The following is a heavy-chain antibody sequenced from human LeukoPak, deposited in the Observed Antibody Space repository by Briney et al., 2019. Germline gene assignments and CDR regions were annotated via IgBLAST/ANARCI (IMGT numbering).Heavy chain of an antibody. J-gene: IGHJ3*02. CDR1: GYTFTSYD. CDR2: MNPNSGNT. Sequence: ASVKVSCKASGYTFTSYDINWVRQATGQGLEWMGWMNPNSGNTGYAQKFQGRVTMTRNTSISTAYMELSSLRSEDTAVYYCARESRTLGGGAFDIWGQGTMVTVSS. CDR3: ARESRTLGGGAFDI. D-gene: IGHD3-10*01. V-gene: IGHV1-8*01.